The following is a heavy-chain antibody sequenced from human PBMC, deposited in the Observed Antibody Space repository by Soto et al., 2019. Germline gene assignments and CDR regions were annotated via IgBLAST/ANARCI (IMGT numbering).Heavy chain of an antibody. J-gene: IGHJ4*02. V-gene: IGHV3-33*01. CDR2: IWYDGSNK. Sequence: QPGGSLRLSCAASGFTFSSYGMHWVRQAPGKGLEWVAVIWYDGSNKYYADSVKGRFTISRDNSKNTLYLQMNSLRAEDTAVYYCAREGWLRTLDYWGQGTLVTVSS. D-gene: IGHD5-12*01. CDR3: AREGWLRTLDY. CDR1: GFTFSSYG.